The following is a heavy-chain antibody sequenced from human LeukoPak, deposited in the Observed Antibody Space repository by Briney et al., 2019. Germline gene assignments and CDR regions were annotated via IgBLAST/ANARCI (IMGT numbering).Heavy chain of an antibody. CDR2: IRSKGNSYAT. D-gene: IGHD2-15*01. Sequence: GGSLRLSCAASGFTFSGSAMHWVRQASGRGLEWVGRIRSKGNSYATAYGASVKGSFTISGDDSKNTSYLQMNSLKTEDTAVYYCASGYCRDGSCYHIDYWGQGTLVTVSS. V-gene: IGHV3-73*01. CDR1: GFTFSGSA. J-gene: IGHJ4*02. CDR3: ASGYCRDGSCYHIDY.